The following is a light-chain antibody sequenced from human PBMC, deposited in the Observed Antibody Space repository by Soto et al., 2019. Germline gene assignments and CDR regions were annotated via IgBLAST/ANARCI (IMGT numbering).Light chain of an antibody. CDR1: SSNIGAGYA. J-gene: IGLJ3*02. CDR3: QSYDSSLSGSV. V-gene: IGLV1-40*01. CDR2: GNS. Sequence: QSVLTQPPSVSGAPGQRVTISCTVSSSNIGAGYAVHWYQQLPGTAPKLLIYGNSNRPSGVPDRFSGSKSGTSASLAITGPQAEDEADSSCQSYDSSLSGSVFGGGTKVTVL.